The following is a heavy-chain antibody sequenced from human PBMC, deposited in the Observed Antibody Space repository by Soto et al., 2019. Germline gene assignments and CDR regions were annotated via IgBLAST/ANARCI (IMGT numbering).Heavy chain of an antibody. Sequence: GGSLRLSCAASGITFSGYAMSWVRRAPGKGLEWVSAVSGSGGSTYYADSVKGRFTISRHNSKNTLYLQLSSLRAEDTAVYYCARDPFYDILTGYYFDYWGQGTLVTVSS. CDR1: GITFSGYA. V-gene: IGHV3-23*01. J-gene: IGHJ4*02. CDR2: VSGSGGST. D-gene: IGHD3-9*01. CDR3: ARDPFYDILTGYYFDY.